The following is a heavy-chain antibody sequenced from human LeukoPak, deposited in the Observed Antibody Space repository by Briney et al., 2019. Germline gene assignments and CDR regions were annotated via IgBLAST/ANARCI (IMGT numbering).Heavy chain of an antibody. J-gene: IGHJ4*02. D-gene: IGHD7-27*01. CDR2: VSWNSGSI. CDR3: AKDISPLLGYYFDY. CDR1: GFTFDDYA. V-gene: IGHV3-9*01. Sequence: PGGSLRLSCAASGFTFDDYAMHWVRQAPGKGLEWVSGVSWNSGSIGYADSVKGRFTISRDNAKNSLYLQMNSLRAEDTALYYCAKDISPLLGYYFDYWGQGTLVTVSS.